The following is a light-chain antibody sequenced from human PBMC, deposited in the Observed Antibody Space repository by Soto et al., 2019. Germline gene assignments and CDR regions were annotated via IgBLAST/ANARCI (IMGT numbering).Light chain of an antibody. CDR3: CSYAGTVAYV. V-gene: IGLV2-23*02. Sequence: QSALTQPASVSGSPGQSITISCARTGSEVGAYNLVSWYQQHPGKAPKLIIFEVNTRPSGFFYRFSGSKSGDTASLTISGLQAEDEADYFCCSYAGTVAYVFGTGTKVTVL. CDR1: GSEVGAYNL. CDR2: EVN. J-gene: IGLJ1*01.